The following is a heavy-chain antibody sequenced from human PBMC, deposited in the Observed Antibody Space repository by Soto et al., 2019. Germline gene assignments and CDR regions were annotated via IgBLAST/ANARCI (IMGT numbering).Heavy chain of an antibody. CDR1: GGSISSGGYY. J-gene: IGHJ5*02. CDR2: IYYSGST. Sequence: PSETLSLTCTVSGGSISSGGYYWSWIRQHPGKGLEWIGYIYYSGSTYYNPSLKSRVTISVDTSKNQFSLKLSSVTAADTAVYYCARHEQQLVRSNWFDPWGQGTLVTVSS. V-gene: IGHV4-31*03. CDR3: ARHEQQLVRSNWFDP. D-gene: IGHD6-6*01.